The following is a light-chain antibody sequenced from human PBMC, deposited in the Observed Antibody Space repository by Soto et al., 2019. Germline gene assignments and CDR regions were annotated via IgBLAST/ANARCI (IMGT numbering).Light chain of an antibody. J-gene: IGKJ5*01. CDR2: GAS. CDR1: QSVGSIY. V-gene: IGKV3D-20*02. CDR3: QQRSNWPIT. Sequence: EIVLTHSPGTLSLKQGERATLSCRASQSVGSIYLAWYQQRPGQAPRLLIYGASNRATGIPVRFSGSGSGTDFTLTISSLEPEDFAAYYCQQRSNWPITFGQGTRLEIK.